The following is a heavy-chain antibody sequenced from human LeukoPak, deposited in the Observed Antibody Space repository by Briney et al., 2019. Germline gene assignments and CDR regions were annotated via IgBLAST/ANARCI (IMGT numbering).Heavy chain of an antibody. D-gene: IGHD4-11*01. V-gene: IGHV4-38-2*02. Sequence: SETLSLTCTVSGYSISSGYYWGWIRQPPGKGLEWIGSIYHSGSTYYNPSLKSRVTISVDTSKNQFSLKLSSVTAADTAVYYCARDYSAHNFDYWGQGTLVTVSS. CDR2: IYHSGST. CDR1: GYSISSGYY. CDR3: ARDYSAHNFDY. J-gene: IGHJ4*02.